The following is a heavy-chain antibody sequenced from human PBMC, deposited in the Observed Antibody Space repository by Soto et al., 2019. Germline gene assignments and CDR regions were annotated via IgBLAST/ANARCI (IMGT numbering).Heavy chain of an antibody. D-gene: IGHD4-17*01. Sequence: PSETLSLTCTVSGGSISSGGYYWSWIRQHPGKGLEWIGYIYYSGSTYYNPSLKSRVTISVDTSKNQFSLKLSSVTAADTAVYYCAGAALAPTTVTTNYFDYWGQGTLVTVSS. CDR2: IYYSGST. V-gene: IGHV4-31*02. J-gene: IGHJ4*02. CDR1: GGSISSGGYY. CDR3: AGAALAPTTVTTNYFDY.